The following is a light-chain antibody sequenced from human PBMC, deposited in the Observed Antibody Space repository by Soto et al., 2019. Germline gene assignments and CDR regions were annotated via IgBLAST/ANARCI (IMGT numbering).Light chain of an antibody. J-gene: IGKJ3*01. V-gene: IGKV3-20*01. CDR1: QNINSRY. Sequence: EIVLTQSPGTLSLSPGERATLSCRASQNINSRYLAWYQQKPGQAPRLLIYGTSSRATGIPDRFSGSGSGTDFTLTISRLEPEDFEVYYCQQFGSSPGFTFGPGTKVHIK. CDR3: QQFGSSPGFT. CDR2: GTS.